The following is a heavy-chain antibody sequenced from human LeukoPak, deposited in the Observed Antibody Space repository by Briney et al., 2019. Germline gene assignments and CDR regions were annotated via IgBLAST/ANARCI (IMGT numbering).Heavy chain of an antibody. Sequence: GASVKVSCKASGGTFSSYAISWVRQAPGQGLEWMGRIIPILGIANYAQKFQGRVTITADKSTSTAYMELSSLRSEDTAVYYCARDDVVQVVVPAAIEEANAFDIWGQGTWSPSLQ. J-gene: IGHJ3*02. V-gene: IGHV1-69*04. CDR3: ARDDVVQVVVPAAIEEANAFDI. CDR2: IIPILGIA. CDR1: GGTFSSYA. D-gene: IGHD2-2*01.